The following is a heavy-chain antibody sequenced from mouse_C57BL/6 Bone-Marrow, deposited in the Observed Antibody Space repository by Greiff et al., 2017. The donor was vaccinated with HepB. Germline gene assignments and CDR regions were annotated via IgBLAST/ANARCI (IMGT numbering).Heavy chain of an antibody. D-gene: IGHD6-1*01. CDR1: GYTFTSYW. Sequence: VQLQQPGAELVKPGASVKMSCKASGYTFTSYWITWVKQRPGQGLEWIGDIYPGSGSTNYNEKFKGKATLTVDTSSSTAYMQRSSLTSEDSAVYYCARRHAYWGQGTTLTVSS. CDR3: ARRHAY. CDR2: IYPGSGST. V-gene: IGHV1-55*01. J-gene: IGHJ2*01.